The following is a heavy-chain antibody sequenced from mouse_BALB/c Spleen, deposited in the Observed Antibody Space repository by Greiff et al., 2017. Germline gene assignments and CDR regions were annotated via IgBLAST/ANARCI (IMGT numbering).Heavy chain of an antibody. V-gene: IGHV1S137*01. CDR1: GYTFTDYA. J-gene: IGHJ2*01. Sequence: QVQLKESGAELVRPGVSVKISCKGSGYTFTDYAMHWVKQSHATSLEWIGVISTYYGDASYNQKFKGKATMTVDKSSSTAYMELARLTSEDSAIYYCARGGLGFDYWGQGTTRTVSS. CDR2: ISTYYGDA. D-gene: IGHD3-3*01. CDR3: ARGGLGFDY.